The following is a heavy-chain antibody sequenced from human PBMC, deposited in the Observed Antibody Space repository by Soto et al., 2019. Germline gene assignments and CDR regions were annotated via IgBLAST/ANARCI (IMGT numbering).Heavy chain of an antibody. CDR1: GGSISGINW. J-gene: IGHJ6*02. CDR2: IYHSGST. V-gene: IGHV4-4*02. CDR3: ARFGGGRDV. Sequence: QVQLQESGPGLVKPSGTLSLTCAVSGGSISGINWWYWVRQPPGKGLEWIGEIYHSGSTHYNPSRRGGVTMAVDKSKNRFSLKLSSVAAADTAVYYCARFGGGRDVWGQGTTVTVSS. D-gene: IGHD3-10*01.